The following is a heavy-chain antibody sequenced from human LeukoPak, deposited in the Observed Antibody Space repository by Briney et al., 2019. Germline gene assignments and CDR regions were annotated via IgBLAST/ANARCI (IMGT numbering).Heavy chain of an antibody. V-gene: IGHV4-30-4*01. D-gene: IGHD4-17*01. CDR3: ARDLTRVTTKYWFDP. J-gene: IGHJ5*02. Sequence: PSQTLSLTCTVSGGSISIGDYYWSWIRQPPGKGLELIVYIHYSGSNYYNPSLKSRVNISVDTSMNQFSLKLSSVTAADTAVYYCARDLTRVTTKYWFDPWGQGTLVTVSS. CDR2: IHYSGSN. CDR1: GGSISIGDYY.